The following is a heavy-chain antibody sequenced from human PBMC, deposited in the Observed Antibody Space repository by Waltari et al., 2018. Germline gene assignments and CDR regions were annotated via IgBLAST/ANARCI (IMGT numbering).Heavy chain of an antibody. D-gene: IGHD3-10*01. V-gene: IGHV3-33*01. Sequence: QIQLVESGAGVVQPGRSVRPSCAASGFIFSSNGMHWVRQAPGKGLEWVAGIWYDGSRTLYADSVKGRFTISRDNSKNTLSLQMNSLRAEDTALYYCARGRGVLSDAYFDYWGQGTLVTVSS. J-gene: IGHJ4*02. CDR2: IWYDGSRT. CDR3: ARGRGVLSDAYFDY. CDR1: GFIFSSNG.